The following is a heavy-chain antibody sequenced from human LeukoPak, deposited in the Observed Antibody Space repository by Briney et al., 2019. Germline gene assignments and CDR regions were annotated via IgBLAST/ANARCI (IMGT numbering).Heavy chain of an antibody. D-gene: IGHD3-16*02. CDR1: GFTFGDYA. J-gene: IGHJ4*02. CDR2: IRSKAYGGTT. V-gene: IGHV3-49*04. Sequence: GGSLRLSCTASGFTFGDYAMSWVRQAPGKGLEWVGFIRSKAYGGTTECAASVKGRFTISRDDSKSIAYLQMNSLKTEDTAVYYCTRDGTDYVWGSYRPLGDYWGQGNLVSVSS. CDR3: TRDGTDYVWGSYRPLGDY.